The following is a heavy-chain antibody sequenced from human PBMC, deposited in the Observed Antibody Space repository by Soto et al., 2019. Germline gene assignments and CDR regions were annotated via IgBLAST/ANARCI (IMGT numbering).Heavy chain of an antibody. CDR1: GFRFDDYG. CDR2: ISRDSRSI. D-gene: IGHD4-17*01. CDR3: VKDALTTVAYYFDY. V-gene: IGHV3-9*01. J-gene: IGHJ4*02. Sequence: LRLSCEVSGFRFDDYGMHWVWQAPGKGLEWIAGISRDSRSISYGASMKGRFTISRDNAKNSLYLQLNSLRADDTAFYYCVKDALTTVAYYFDYWGQGALVTVSS.